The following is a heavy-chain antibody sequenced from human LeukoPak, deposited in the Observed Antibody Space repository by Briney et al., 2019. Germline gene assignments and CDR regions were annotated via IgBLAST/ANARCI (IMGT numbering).Heavy chain of an antibody. D-gene: IGHD5-12*01. V-gene: IGHV3-48*01. CDR3: ARDDGAGYSGYEPYYYYGMDV. Sequence: PGGSLRLSCATSGFIFSPYAMHWVRQAPGKGLEWISYISGGTTTVFYADSVKGRFTISRDNSKNTLYLQMNSLRAEDTAVYYCARDDGAGYSGYEPYYYYGMDVWGQGTTVTVSS. J-gene: IGHJ6*02. CDR1: GFIFSPYA. CDR2: ISGGTTTV.